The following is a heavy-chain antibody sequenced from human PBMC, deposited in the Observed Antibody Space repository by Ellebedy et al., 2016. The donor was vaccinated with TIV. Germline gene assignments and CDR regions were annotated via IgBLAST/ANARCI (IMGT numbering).Heavy chain of an antibody. J-gene: IGHJ5*02. CDR2: IYCTGST. D-gene: IGHD3-10*01. CDR1: GGSISRSSYY. CDR3: ATWFGELLYVRWFDP. Sequence: SETLSLTCTVSGGSISRSSYYWGWIRQPPGKGLEWIGSIYCTGSTDYNPSLKSRVAISADTSKNQFSLRLTSVTAADTAVYYCATWFGELLYVRWFDPWGQGTLVTVSS. V-gene: IGHV4-39*01.